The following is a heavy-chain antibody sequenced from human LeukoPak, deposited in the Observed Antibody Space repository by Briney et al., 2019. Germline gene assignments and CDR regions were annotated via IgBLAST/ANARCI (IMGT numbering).Heavy chain of an antibody. CDR3: AGYGYYFDY. CDR2: IYYSGST. CDR1: GGSISSYY. D-gene: IGHD5-12*01. J-gene: IGHJ4*02. Sequence: PSETLSLTCTVSGGSISSYYWSWIRQPPGEGLEWIGYIYYSGSTNYNPSLKSRVTISVDTSKNQFSLKLSSVTAADTAVYYCAGYGYYFDYWGQGTLVTVSS. V-gene: IGHV4-59*01.